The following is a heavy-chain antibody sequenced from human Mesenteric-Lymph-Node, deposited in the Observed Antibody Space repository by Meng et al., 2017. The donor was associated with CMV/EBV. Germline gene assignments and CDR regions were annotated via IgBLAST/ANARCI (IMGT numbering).Heavy chain of an antibody. V-gene: IGHV5-51*01. CDR3: ATMTFFYDSGGPALDY. CDR2: IYPGDSDT. CDR1: GYSFTSYW. Sequence: GGSLRLSCKSSGYSFTSYWIGWLRQMPGKGLEWMGIIYPGDSDTRYSPSFQGQVTISVDKSISTAYLQWSSLKASDTAIYYCATMTFFYDSGGPALDYWGQGTLVTVSS. J-gene: IGHJ4*02. D-gene: IGHD3-22*01.